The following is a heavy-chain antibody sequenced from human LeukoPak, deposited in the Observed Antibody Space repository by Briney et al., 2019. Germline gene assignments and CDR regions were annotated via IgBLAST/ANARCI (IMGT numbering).Heavy chain of an antibody. CDR2: TITIFGTA. CDR3: ARDPSGSFNFDY. CDR1: GATFSSYA. V-gene: IGHV1-69*13. D-gene: IGHD1-26*01. J-gene: IGHJ4*02. Sequence: ASVKLCCKASGATFSSYAISWVRQAPGQGLEWMGGTITIFGTANYAQKFQGRVTFTADESTSKAYMELSSLRSEDTAVYYCARDPSGSFNFDYWGQGTLVTVSS.